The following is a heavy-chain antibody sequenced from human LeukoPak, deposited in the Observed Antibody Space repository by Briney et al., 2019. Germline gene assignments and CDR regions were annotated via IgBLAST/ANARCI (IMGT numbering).Heavy chain of an antibody. V-gene: IGHV4-61*02. D-gene: IGHD6-13*01. CDR1: GGSISSGSYY. CDR2: IYTSGST. J-gene: IGHJ3*02. Sequence: SETLSLTCTVSGGSISSGSYYWSWIRQPAGKGLEWIGRIYTSGSTNYNPSLKSRVTISVDTSKNQFSLMLSSVTAADTAVYYCARGRIAAGGAFDIWGQGTMVTVSS. CDR3: ARGRIAAGGAFDI.